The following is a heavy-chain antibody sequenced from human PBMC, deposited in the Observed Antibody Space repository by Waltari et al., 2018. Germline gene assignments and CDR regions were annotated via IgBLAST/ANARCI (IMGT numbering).Heavy chain of an antibody. V-gene: IGHV1-8*01. CDR3: ARDDCSSTSCYNYYYYYYGMDV. CDR2: MNPNSGNT. Sequence: QVQLVQSGAEVKKPGASVKVSCKASGYTFTSYDINWVRQATGQGLEWMGWMNPNSGNTGYAQKFQGRVTMTRNTSISTAYMELSSLRSEDTAVYYCARDDCSSTSCYNYYYYYYGMDVWGQGTTVTVSS. J-gene: IGHJ6*02. CDR1: GYTFTSYD. D-gene: IGHD2-2*02.